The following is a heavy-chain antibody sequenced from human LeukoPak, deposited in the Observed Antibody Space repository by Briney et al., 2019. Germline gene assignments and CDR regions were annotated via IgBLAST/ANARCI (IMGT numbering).Heavy chain of an antibody. D-gene: IGHD3-22*01. CDR1: GGSISSGGYY. CDR3: ARGRFEDYYDSSGDEWYFDY. CDR2: IYYSGST. J-gene: IGHJ4*02. V-gene: IGHV4-30-4*01. Sequence: KPSETLSLTCTVSGGSISSGGYYWSWIRQPPGKGLEWIGYIYYSGSTYYNPSLKSRVTISVDTSKNQFSLKLSSVTAADTAVYYCARGRFEDYYDSSGDEWYFDYWGQGTLVTVSS.